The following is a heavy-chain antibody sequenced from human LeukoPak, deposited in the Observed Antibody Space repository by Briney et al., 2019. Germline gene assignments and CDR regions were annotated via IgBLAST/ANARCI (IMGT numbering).Heavy chain of an antibody. CDR1: GFTFSSYA. CDR2: IYHSGST. J-gene: IGHJ4*02. V-gene: IGHV4-34*01. D-gene: IGHD5-24*01. Sequence: GSLRLSCAASGFTFSSYAMSWVRQAPGKGLEWIGEIYHSGSTNYNPSLKSRVTISVDTSKNQFSLNLSSVTAADTAVYYCSRGTDAFKVGNYWGQGALVTVSS. CDR3: SRGTDAFKVGNY.